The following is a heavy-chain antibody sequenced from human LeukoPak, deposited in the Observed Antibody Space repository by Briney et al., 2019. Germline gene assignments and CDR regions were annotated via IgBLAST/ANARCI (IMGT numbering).Heavy chain of an antibody. J-gene: IGHJ4*02. Sequence: KPGGSLRLSCAASGFSLRIYDMVWVRQAPGKGLEWIASTGLSSSYIGYADSVKGRFTISRDNAKNSLYLQMNSLRAEDTAVYYCARGFRDTAMFLDYWGQGTLVTVSS. CDR2: TGLSSSYI. V-gene: IGHV3-21*01. CDR1: GFSLRIYD. D-gene: IGHD5-18*01. CDR3: ARGFRDTAMFLDY.